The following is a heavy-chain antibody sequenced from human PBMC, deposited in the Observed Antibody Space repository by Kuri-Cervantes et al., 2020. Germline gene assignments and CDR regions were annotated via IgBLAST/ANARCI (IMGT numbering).Heavy chain of an antibody. CDR1: GGSISSGSYY. V-gene: IGHV4-61*02. Sequence: SETLSLTCTVSGGSISSGSYYWSWIRQPAGKGLEWIGRIYTSGSTNYNPSLKSRVTISVDTSKNQFSLKLSSVTAADTAVYYCARELMVRGVITFNWFDPWGQGTLVTCYS. CDR3: ARELMVRGVITFNWFDP. CDR2: IYTSGST. J-gene: IGHJ5*02. D-gene: IGHD3-10*01.